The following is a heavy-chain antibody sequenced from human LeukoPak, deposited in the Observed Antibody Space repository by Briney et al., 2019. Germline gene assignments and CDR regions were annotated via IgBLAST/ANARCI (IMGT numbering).Heavy chain of an antibody. CDR3: ATYRSRGFDY. D-gene: IGHD2-21*01. Sequence: SETLSLTCTVSGGSISSHYWSWIRQPPGKGLEWIGYILNSGGTNYNPSLKSRVTISLDTSKNQFSLKLSSVTAADTAVYYCATYRSRGFDYWGQGTLVTVSS. CDR2: ILNSGGT. CDR1: GGSISSHY. V-gene: IGHV4-59*11. J-gene: IGHJ4*02.